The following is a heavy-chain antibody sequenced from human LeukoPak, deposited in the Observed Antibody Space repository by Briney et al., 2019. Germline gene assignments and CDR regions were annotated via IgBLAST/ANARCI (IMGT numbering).Heavy chain of an antibody. CDR3: ARDRGVRVFDI. Sequence: SETLSLTCTVSGGSISTYYWSWIRQPPGKGLEWIGYIYDGGSTNYNPSLESRVTISVDTSKNQFSLRLSSVTAADTAVYYCARDRGVRVFDIWGQGTMVIVSS. D-gene: IGHD3-10*01. CDR2: IYDGGST. J-gene: IGHJ3*02. CDR1: GGSISTYY. V-gene: IGHV4-59*01.